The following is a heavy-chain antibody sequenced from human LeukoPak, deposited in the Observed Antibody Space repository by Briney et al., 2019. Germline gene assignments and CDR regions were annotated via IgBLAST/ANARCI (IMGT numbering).Heavy chain of an antibody. CDR1: GFTFSSYA. CDR2: IGGVGGST. J-gene: IGHJ4*02. CDR3: ARDPGVVAFHYFDF. V-gene: IGHV3-23*01. D-gene: IGHD3-3*01. Sequence: SGGSLRLSCAASGFTFSSYAMDWVRQAPGKGLEWVSAIGGVGGSTYYGDSVKGRFTISRDNSKNTVYLQMDSLRVEDTAVYYCARDPGVVAFHYFDFWGQGTLITVSS.